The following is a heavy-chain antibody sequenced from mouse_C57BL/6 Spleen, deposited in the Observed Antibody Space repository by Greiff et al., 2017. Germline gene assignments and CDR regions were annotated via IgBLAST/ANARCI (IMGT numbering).Heavy chain of an antibody. D-gene: IGHD2-2*01. Sequence: EVQLQQSGPELVKPGASVKISCKASGYTFTDYYMNWVKQSPGKSLEWIGDINPNNGGTSYNQKFKGKATLTEDKSSSTAYMELRSLTSEDSAVYYCAKSNYGYDDRFADWGQGTLVTVSA. CDR2: INPNNGGT. CDR1: GYTFTDYY. V-gene: IGHV1-26*01. CDR3: AKSNYGYDDRFAD. J-gene: IGHJ3*01.